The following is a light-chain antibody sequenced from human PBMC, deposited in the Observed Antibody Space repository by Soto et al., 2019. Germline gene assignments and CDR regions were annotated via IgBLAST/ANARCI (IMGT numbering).Light chain of an antibody. CDR2: WAS. Sequence: DIVMTQSPDSLAVSLGERATINFKSSQSVLYSSNNKNYLAWYQQRPGQPPKLLIYWASTRASRVPDRFSEEAPWSDATATITRLPADDVAVYYCQHYESTPPTFGQGTKLEIK. J-gene: IGKJ2*01. CDR3: QHYESTPPT. V-gene: IGKV4-1*01. CDR1: QSVLYSSNNKNY.